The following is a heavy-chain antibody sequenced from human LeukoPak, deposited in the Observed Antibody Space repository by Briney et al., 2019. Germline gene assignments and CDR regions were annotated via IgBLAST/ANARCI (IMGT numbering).Heavy chain of an antibody. D-gene: IGHD5-12*01. CDR3: ARAHSGYRRAYGMDV. J-gene: IGHJ6*02. Sequence: GRSLRLSCAASGFTFSSYAMHWVRQAPGKRLEWVAVISYDGSNKYYADSVKGRFTISRDNSKNTLYLQMNSLRAEDTAVYYCARAHSGYRRAYGMDVWGQGTTVTVSS. CDR2: ISYDGSNK. V-gene: IGHV3-30-3*01. CDR1: GFTFSSYA.